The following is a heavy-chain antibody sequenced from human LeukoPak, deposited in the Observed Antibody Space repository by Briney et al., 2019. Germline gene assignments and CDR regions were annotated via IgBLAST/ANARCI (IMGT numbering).Heavy chain of an antibody. CDR2: IKQDGSEK. V-gene: IGHV3-7*01. D-gene: IGHD6-19*01. Sequence: PGRSLRLSCAASGFTFSSYWMSWVRQAPGKGLEWVANIKQDGSEKYYVDSVKGRFTISRDNAKNSLYLQMNSLRAEDTAVYYCARVTGGWYPKNFDYWGQGTLVTVSS. J-gene: IGHJ4*02. CDR1: GFTFSSYW. CDR3: ARVTGGWYPKNFDY.